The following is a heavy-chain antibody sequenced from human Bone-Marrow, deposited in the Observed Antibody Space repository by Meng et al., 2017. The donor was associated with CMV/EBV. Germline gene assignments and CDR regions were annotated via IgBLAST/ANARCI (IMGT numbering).Heavy chain of an antibody. CDR3: ARGRVFGADNDPRYFYGLDV. V-gene: IGHV1-18*01. J-gene: IGHJ6*02. CDR2: ISGYNGDT. CDR1: GYTFNAYG. D-gene: IGHD3-3*01. Sequence: ASVKVSCKTSGYTFNAYGITWVRQVPGQGLEWMGWISGYNGDTNYLQRLQGRVTLTTDKFSSTAYMELRSLTSDDTAMYFCARGRVFGADNDPRYFYGLDVWGQGTTVTVPS.